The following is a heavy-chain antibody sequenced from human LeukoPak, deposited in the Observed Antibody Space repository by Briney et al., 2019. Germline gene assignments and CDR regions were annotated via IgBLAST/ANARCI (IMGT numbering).Heavy chain of an antibody. Sequence: SQTLSLTCTVSGGSISSGDYYWSWIRQPPGKGLEWIGYIYYSGSSYYNPSLKSRVTISVDTSKNQFSLKLSSVTAADTAVYYCARDQGGYDSSGYLDYWGQGTLVTVSS. CDR1: GGSISSGDYY. V-gene: IGHV4-30-4*08. CDR3: ARDQGGYDSSGYLDY. CDR2: IYYSGSS. D-gene: IGHD3-22*01. J-gene: IGHJ4*02.